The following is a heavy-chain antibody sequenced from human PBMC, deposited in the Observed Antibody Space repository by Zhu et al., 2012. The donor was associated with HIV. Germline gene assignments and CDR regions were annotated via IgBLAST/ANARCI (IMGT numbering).Heavy chain of an antibody. Sequence: QVQLQESGPGLVKPSQTLSLTCTVSGGSISSGDYYWSWVRQSPVRGLEWIGYIYYSGTTYYIPSLKSRVTISVDTSKNQFSLKLTSVTAADTAMYYCARKQWELLSAFDIWGQGTNGHRRLQ. V-gene: IGHV4-30-4*08. CDR2: IYYSGTT. CDR3: ARKQWELLSAFDI. J-gene: IGHJ3*02. D-gene: IGHD1-26*01. CDR1: GGSISSGDYY.